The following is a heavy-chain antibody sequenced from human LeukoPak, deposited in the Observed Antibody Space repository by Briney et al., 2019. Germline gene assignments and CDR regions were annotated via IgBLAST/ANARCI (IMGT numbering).Heavy chain of an antibody. V-gene: IGHV3-30*01. CDR3: AEGRGYYYMDV. J-gene: IGHJ6*03. CDR1: GFTFSSHA. D-gene: IGHD3-10*01. Sequence: GKSLRLSCAASGFTFSSHAMHWVRQAPGKGLEWVAVISYDGSNKYYADSVKGRFTISRDNSKNTLYLQMNSLRAEDTAVYYCAEGRGYYYMDVWGKGTTVTVSS. CDR2: ISYDGSNK.